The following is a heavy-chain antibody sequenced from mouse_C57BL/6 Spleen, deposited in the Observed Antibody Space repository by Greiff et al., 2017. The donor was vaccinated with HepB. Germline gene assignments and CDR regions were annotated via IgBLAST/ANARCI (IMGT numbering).Heavy chain of an antibody. CDR2: IYPRDGST. Sequence: VKLVESGPELVKPGASVKLSCKASGYTFTSYDINWVKQRPGQGLEWIGWIYPRDGSTKYNEKFKGKATLTVDTSSSTAYMELHSLTSEDSAVYFCASPLPGRGFAYWGQGTLVTVSA. CDR1: GYTFTSYD. V-gene: IGHV1-85*01. J-gene: IGHJ3*01. D-gene: IGHD1-1*01. CDR3: ASPLPGRGFAY.